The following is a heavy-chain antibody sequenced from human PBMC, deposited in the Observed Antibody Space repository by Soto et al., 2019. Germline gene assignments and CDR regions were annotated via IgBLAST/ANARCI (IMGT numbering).Heavy chain of an antibody. V-gene: IGHV1-18*01. CDR2: ISAYNGNT. J-gene: IGHJ4*02. D-gene: IGHD2-21*02. CDR1: GYTFINYA. Sequence: ASVKVSCKASGYTFINYALHWVRQAPGQRLDWMGWISAYNGNTNYAQKLQGRVTMTTDTSTSTAYMELRSLRSDDTAVYYCARRRVVTAIEDYWGQGTLVTVSS. CDR3: ARRRVVTAIEDY.